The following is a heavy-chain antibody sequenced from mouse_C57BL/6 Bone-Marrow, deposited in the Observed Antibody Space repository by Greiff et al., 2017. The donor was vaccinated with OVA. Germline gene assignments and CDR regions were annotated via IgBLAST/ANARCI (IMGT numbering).Heavy chain of an antibody. J-gene: IGHJ4*01. V-gene: IGHV1-72*01. CDR2: IDPNSGGT. Sequence: VQLQQPGAELVKPGASVKLSCKASGYTFTSYWMHWVKQRPGRGLEWIGRIDPNSGGTKYNEKFKSKATLSVDKPSSTAYMQLSRLTSEDSAVYYCARAYDGYYGGVYYAMDYWGQGTSVTVSS. CDR3: ARAYDGYYGGVYYAMDY. CDR1: GYTFTSYW. D-gene: IGHD2-3*01.